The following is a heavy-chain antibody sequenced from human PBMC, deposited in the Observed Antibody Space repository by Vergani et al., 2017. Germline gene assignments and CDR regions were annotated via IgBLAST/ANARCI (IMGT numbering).Heavy chain of an antibody. Sequence: QVQLQQWGAGLLKPSETLSLTCAVYGGSFSGYYWSWIGQPPGKGLEWIGEINHSGSTNYNPSLKSRVTISVETSKNHFSLKLSSVTASDTAVYCCAPVKGSDGTIDYWGQGTLVTVSS. D-gene: IGHD5-18*01. V-gene: IGHV4-34*01. CDR1: GGSFSGYY. J-gene: IGHJ4*02. CDR2: INHSGST. CDR3: APVKGSDGTIDY.